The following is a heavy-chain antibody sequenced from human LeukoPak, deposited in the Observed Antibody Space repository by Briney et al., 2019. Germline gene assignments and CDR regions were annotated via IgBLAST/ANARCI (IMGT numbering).Heavy chain of an antibody. CDR2: IYTSGST. Sequence: SETLSLTCTVSGGSISSGSYYWSWIRQPAGKGLEWIGRIYTSGSTNYNPSLKSRVTISVDTSKNQFSLKLSSVTAADTAVYYCARDPPYYYDSSGYYRDAFDIWGQGTMVTVSS. V-gene: IGHV4-61*02. CDR1: GGSISSGSYY. J-gene: IGHJ3*02. D-gene: IGHD3-22*01. CDR3: ARDPPYYYDSSGYYRDAFDI.